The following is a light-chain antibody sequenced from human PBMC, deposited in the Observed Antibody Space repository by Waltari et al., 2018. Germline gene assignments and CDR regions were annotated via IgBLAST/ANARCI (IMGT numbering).Light chain of an antibody. CDR1: TSNIGRNT. CDR3: AAWDDSLNGFV. CDR2: KNN. J-gene: IGLJ1*01. Sequence: QPVLTQPPSASGTPGQRVSISCSGGTSNIGRNTVNWYQQLPGAAPKFFIHKNNQRHSGVPGRFSGSKSGTSASLAISGLRSEDEADYYCAAWDDSLNGFVFGTGTKVTVL. V-gene: IGLV1-44*01.